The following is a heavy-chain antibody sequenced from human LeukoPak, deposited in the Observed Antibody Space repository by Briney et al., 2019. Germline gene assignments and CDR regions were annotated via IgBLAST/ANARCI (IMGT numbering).Heavy chain of an antibody. V-gene: IGHV3-43*02. CDR1: GFTFDNYA. CDR2: ISGDGSST. Sequence: GGSLRLSCAASGFTFDNYAMHWFRQAPGKGLEWVSLISGDGSSTYYAASVKGRFTISRDNSKNSLYLQMNSLRTADTALYFCAKDSYCSGGSCYRHFDYWGQGTLVTVSS. D-gene: IGHD2-15*01. CDR3: AKDSYCSGGSCYRHFDY. J-gene: IGHJ4*02.